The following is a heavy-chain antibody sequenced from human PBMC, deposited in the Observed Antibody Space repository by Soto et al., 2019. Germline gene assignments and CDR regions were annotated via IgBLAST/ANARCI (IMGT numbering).Heavy chain of an antibody. D-gene: IGHD1-1*01. CDR2: IYRSGST. V-gene: IGHV4-4*09. CDR1: GDSVRNQY. CDR3: ARATRGPIPYYYYGMDV. Sequence: SETLSLTYTVSGDSVRNQYWSWIRRPPGRGLEWIGYIYRSGSTRYSPSFQGQVTISADKSISTAYLQWSSLKASDTAMYYCARATRGPIPYYYYGMDVWGQGTTVTVSS. J-gene: IGHJ6*02.